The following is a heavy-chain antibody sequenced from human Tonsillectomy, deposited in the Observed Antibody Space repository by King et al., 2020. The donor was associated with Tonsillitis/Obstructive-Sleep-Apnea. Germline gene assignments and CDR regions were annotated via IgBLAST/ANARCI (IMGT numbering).Heavy chain of an antibody. CDR3: AKDELHMCSSTSCYLIDY. Sequence: VQLVESGGGVVHPGRSLRLSCAVSGFTFDTHGMHWVRQAPGKGLEWLAVISYDGSNKYYADSVKGRFTISRDNSNNTLFLQMSSLRTEDTAVYYCAKDELHMCSSTSCYLIDYWGQGTLVAVSS. V-gene: IGHV3-30*18. J-gene: IGHJ4*02. CDR1: GFTFDTHG. D-gene: IGHD2-2*01. CDR2: ISYDGSNK.